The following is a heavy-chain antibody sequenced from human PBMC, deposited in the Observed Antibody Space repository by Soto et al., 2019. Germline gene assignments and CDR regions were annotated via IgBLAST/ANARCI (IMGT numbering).Heavy chain of an antibody. J-gene: IGHJ6*02. D-gene: IGHD1-26*01. CDR1: GGSVSSGNYY. CDR3: ARHRMIVGVTVPYHYYGMDV. Sequence: SETLSLTCTVSGGSVSSGNYYWSWIRQPPGKGLDWIGYFHYIGSTNYNPSLKSRVTISVDTSKNQFSLKLSSVTAADAAVYYCARHRMIVGVTVPYHYYGMDVWGQGTTVTVSS. CDR2: FHYIGST. V-gene: IGHV4-61*01.